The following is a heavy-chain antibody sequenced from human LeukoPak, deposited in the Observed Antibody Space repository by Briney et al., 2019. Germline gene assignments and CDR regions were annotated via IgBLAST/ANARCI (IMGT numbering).Heavy chain of an antibody. CDR2: IYHSGST. Sequence: SETLSLTCAVSGGSISSSNWWSWVRQPPGKGLEWIGEIYHSGSTHYNPSLKSRVTISVDKSKNQFSLKLSSVTAADTAVYYCAREGCYDFWSGYRNWYLDLWGRGTLVTVSS. CDR1: GGSISSSNW. CDR3: AREGCYDFWSGYRNWYLDL. D-gene: IGHD3-3*01. V-gene: IGHV4-4*02. J-gene: IGHJ2*01.